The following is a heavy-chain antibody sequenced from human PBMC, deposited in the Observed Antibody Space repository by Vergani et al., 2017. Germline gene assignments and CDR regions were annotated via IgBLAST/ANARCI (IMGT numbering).Heavy chain of an antibody. CDR1: GFTFSSYA. CDR3: AREGIDY. J-gene: IGHJ4*02. Sequence: QVQLVESGGGVVQPGRSLRLSCAASGFTFSSYAMHWVRQAPGKGLEWVAVISYDGSNKYYADSVKGRFTISRDNSKNTLDLQMNSLRAEDTAVYYCAREGIDYWGQGTLVTVSS. CDR2: ISYDGSNK. D-gene: IGHD3-10*01. V-gene: IGHV3-30*01.